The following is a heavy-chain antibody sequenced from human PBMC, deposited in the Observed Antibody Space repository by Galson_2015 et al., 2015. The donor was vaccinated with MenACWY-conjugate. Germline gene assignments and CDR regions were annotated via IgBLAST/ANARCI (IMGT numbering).Heavy chain of an antibody. J-gene: IGHJ6*01. CDR1: GASISGSSYY. CDR2: AYYRGST. V-gene: IGHV4-39*01. Sequence: SETLSLTCNISGASISGSSYYWGWIRQPPGKGLEWIVSAYYRGSTYYKSSLKSRVTISLDASQNQVSLRLSSVTAADTAVYYCVRHVAKLRAYDYVWGSYRPNLGMDV. D-gene: IGHD3-16*02. CDR3: VRHVAKLRAYDYVWGSYRPNLGMDV.